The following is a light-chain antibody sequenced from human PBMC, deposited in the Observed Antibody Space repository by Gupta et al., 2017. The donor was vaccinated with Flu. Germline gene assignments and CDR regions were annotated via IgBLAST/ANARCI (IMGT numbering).Light chain of an antibody. CDR1: QDISNS. V-gene: IGKV1-33*01. CDR3: QQQDSLPFT. J-gene: IGKJ3*01. Sequence: DIQMTQSPSSLSASVGDRVTITCQASQDISNSLNWYQQKPGKGPRLLIHEASNVETGVPLRFSGSGSGTVFTLTISSLQPEDFATYFCQQQDSLPFTFGHGTKVDVK. CDR2: EAS.